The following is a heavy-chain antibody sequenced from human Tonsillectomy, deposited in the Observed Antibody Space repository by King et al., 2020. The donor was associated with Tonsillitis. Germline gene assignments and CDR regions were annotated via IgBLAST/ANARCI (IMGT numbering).Heavy chain of an antibody. CDR3: AKMVARITVLRGVPDVYYYGIDV. CDR2: ISGSGGST. V-gene: IGHV3-23*04. Sequence: VQLVESGGGLVQPGGSLRLYCAASGFTFSSYAMSWVRQAPGKGLEWVSAISGSGGSTYYADSVKGRFTISRDNSKNTLYLQMNSLRAEDTAVYYCAKMVARITVLRGVPDVYYYGIDVWGQGTTVTVSS. J-gene: IGHJ6*02. CDR1: GFTFSSYA. D-gene: IGHD3-10*01.